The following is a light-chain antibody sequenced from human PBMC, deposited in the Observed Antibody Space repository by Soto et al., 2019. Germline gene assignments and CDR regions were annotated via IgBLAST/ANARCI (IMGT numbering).Light chain of an antibody. J-gene: IGKJ2*03. CDR2: DAS. V-gene: IGKV1-8*01. CDR1: QGISSY. Sequence: IQMTQSPSSLSASTGDRVTITFRASQGISSYLAWYQQKPGKAPVLLIYDASTLQGGVPSRFSGTGSGTEFTLTISSLQPEDFATYYCQQYNAYYSFGQGTKVDIK. CDR3: QQYNAYYS.